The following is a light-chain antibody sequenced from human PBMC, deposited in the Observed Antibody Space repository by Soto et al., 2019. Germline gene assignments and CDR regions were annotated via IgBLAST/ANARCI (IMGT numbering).Light chain of an antibody. J-gene: IGKJ1*01. Sequence: DIQMTQSPSSLSASVGDRVTITCRPSQGISTYLNCYQQKPGKAPKLLIYAASSLQSGVPSRFSGRGSETDFTLTISSLQPEDFATYSCQQSYSTTWTFGQGTKVEIK. CDR3: QQSYSTTWT. V-gene: IGKV1-39*01. CDR1: QGISTY. CDR2: AAS.